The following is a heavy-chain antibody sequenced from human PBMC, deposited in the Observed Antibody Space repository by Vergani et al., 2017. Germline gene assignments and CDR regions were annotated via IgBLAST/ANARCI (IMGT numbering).Heavy chain of an antibody. V-gene: IGHV3-11*01. J-gene: IGHJ1*01. CDR1: GFTFSDYY. Sequence: VQLVESGGGLVQPGRSLRLSCAASGFTFSDYYMSWIRQAPGKGLEWVSYISSSGSTIYYADSVKGRFTISRDNAKNSLYLQMNSLRAEDTAVYYCARDEYYYDSSGYYYGYFQHWGQGTLVTVSS. CDR3: ARDEYYYDSSGYYYGYFQH. CDR2: ISSSGSTI. D-gene: IGHD3-22*01.